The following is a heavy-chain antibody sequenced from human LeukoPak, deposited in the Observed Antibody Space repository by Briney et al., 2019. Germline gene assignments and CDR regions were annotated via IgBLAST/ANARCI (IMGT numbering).Heavy chain of an antibody. Sequence: PSETLSLTCTVSGGSISSGGYYWRWIRQHPGRGLEWIVHIYYSGSTYNNPSLKSRLTISVDTSKNQFSLKLSSVTAADTAVYYCARGSGSNWFDPWGQGILVTVSS. CDR3: ARGSGSNWFDP. D-gene: IGHD1-26*01. CDR2: IYYSGST. CDR1: GGSISSGGYY. J-gene: IGHJ5*02. V-gene: IGHV4-31*03.